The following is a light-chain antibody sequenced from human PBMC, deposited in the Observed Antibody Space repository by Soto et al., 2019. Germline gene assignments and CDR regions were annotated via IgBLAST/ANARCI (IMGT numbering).Light chain of an antibody. CDR1: QTISSW. CDR2: KAS. CDR3: QHYNSYSEA. V-gene: IGKV1-5*03. J-gene: IGKJ1*01. Sequence: DIPMTQSPSTLSGSVGDRVTITCRASQTISSWLAWYQQKTGKAPKLLIYKASTLKSGVPSRFSGSGSGTEFTLTISSLQPDDFVTYYCQHYNSYSEAVGQGTKVELK.